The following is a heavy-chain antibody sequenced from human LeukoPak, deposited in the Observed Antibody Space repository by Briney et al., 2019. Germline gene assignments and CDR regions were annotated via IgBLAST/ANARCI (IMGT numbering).Heavy chain of an antibody. CDR3: ARDAGYGYDRFDY. V-gene: IGHV3-7*01. J-gene: IGHJ4*02. CDR2: IKEDGSEK. Sequence: GGSLRLSCAASGFIFSSYWMAWVRQAPGKGLEWVANIKEDGSEKNYVDSVKGRFAISRDNAKNSLYLQMNSLRAEDTAVYYCARDAGYGYDRFDYWGQGTQVTVSS. CDR1: GFIFSSYW. D-gene: IGHD5-18*01.